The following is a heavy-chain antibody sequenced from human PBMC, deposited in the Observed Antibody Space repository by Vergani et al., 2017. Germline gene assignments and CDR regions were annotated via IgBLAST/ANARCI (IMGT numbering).Heavy chain of an antibody. CDR2: IYYSGNT. J-gene: IGHJ1*01. CDR3: ARDLIENDTYGRSGY. Sequence: QLQLQESGPGLVTPSQTLSLTCSVSGASINSGGYYWSWIRQSPGGGLEWIGYIYYSGNTYYNPSFKSRVIISVDTSKNQIYLDLNSVTAADTAVYYCARDLIENDTYGRSGYWGPGTLVTVSS. CDR1: GASINSGGYY. V-gene: IGHV4-31*03. D-gene: IGHD6-25*01.